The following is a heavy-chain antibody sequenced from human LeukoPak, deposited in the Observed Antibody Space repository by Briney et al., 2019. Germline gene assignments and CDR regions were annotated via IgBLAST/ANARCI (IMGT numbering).Heavy chain of an antibody. CDR2: IWSDGSSQ. CDR3: AKDKGKCWFDY. J-gene: IGHJ4*02. Sequence: LTGGSLRLSCIASGLTFHRAGMHWVRQAPGKGLEWVAFIWSDGSSQYYADSVKGRFTISRDDSKNTVYLQMNGLRPDDTAIYYCAKDKGKCWFDYWGQGSLVTVSS. V-gene: IGHV3-30*02. D-gene: IGHD5/OR15-5a*01. CDR1: GLTFHRAG.